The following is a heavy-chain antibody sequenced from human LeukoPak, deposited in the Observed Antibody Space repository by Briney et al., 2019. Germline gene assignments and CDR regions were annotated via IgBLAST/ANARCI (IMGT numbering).Heavy chain of an antibody. J-gene: IGHJ4*02. D-gene: IGHD6-13*01. CDR2: FDPEDGEK. V-gene: IGHV1-24*01. CDR3: ATETTAGTLDY. CDR1: GYILTELS. Sequence: ASVKVSCNVSGYILTELSMHWVRQAPGKGLEWMGGFDPEDGEKIYAQKFQGRVTMTEDTSTDTAYMELSSLRSDDTAVYYCATETTAGTLDYWGQGTLVTVSS.